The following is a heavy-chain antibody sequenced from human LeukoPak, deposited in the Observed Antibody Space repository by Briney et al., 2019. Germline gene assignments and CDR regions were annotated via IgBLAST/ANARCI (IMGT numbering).Heavy chain of an antibody. CDR3: AKAMAPFYDYFDY. J-gene: IGHJ4*02. D-gene: IGHD3-10*01. Sequence: GGSLRLSCAASGFTFSSYAMSWVRPAPGKGLEWVSAISGSGGSTYYADSVKGRFTISRDNSKNTLYLQMNSLRAEDTAVYYCAKAMAPFYDYFDYWGQGTLVTVSS. CDR2: ISGSGGST. CDR1: GFTFSSYA. V-gene: IGHV3-23*01.